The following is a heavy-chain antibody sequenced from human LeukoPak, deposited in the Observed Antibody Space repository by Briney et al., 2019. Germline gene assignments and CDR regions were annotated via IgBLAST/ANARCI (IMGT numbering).Heavy chain of an antibody. D-gene: IGHD6-13*01. V-gene: IGHV1-2*02. Sequence: ASVKVSCRASGYTFSGYYMHWVRQAPGQGLEWMGWINPNSGGTNYAQKFQGRVTMTRDTSISTAYMELSRLRSDDTAVYYCARGYPLSTTAAGTYFQHWGQGTLVTVSS. J-gene: IGHJ1*01. CDR1: GYTFSGYY. CDR3: ARGYPLSTTAAGTYFQH. CDR2: INPNSGGT.